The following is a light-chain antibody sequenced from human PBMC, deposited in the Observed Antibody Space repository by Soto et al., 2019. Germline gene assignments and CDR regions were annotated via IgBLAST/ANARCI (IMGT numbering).Light chain of an antibody. CDR2: DAS. V-gene: IGKV1-5*01. CDR1: HSISSL. CDR3: QQYNSYSPYT. J-gene: IGKJ2*01. Sequence: DIQMTQSPSTLSASVGDRVTITCRASHSISSLLAWYQQKLGKAPKLLIYDASSLESGVPSRFRGSGAGAEFALTIRSLQPDDFATYYFQQYNSYSPYTFGEGTKLEIK.